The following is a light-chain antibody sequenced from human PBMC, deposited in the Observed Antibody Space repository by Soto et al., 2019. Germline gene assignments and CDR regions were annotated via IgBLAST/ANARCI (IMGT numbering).Light chain of an antibody. Sequence: QSVLAQPPSASGSPGQSVTISCTGTNSDVGGYNYVSWYQQHPGKAPKLMIYEVNKRPSGVPDRFSGSKSGNTASLTVSGLQAEDEADYYCKSYEGSNIYVFGTGTKVTVL. J-gene: IGLJ1*01. CDR1: NSDVGGYNY. CDR2: EVN. V-gene: IGLV2-8*01. CDR3: KSYEGSNIYV.